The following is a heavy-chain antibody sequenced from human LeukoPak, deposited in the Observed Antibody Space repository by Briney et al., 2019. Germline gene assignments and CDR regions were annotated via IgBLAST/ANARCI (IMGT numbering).Heavy chain of an antibody. D-gene: IGHD6-13*01. CDR1: GFTFSGYT. V-gene: IGHV3-48*04. CDR2: IVSSGSTI. J-gene: IGHJ4*02. Sequence: GGSLRLSCAVSGFTFSGYTMNWVRQAPGKGLEWASYIVSSGSTIYYADSAKGRFTISRDNAKNSLYLQMNSLRVEDTAVYYCARDGGYTSLDYWGQGTLVTVSS. CDR3: ARDGGYTSLDY.